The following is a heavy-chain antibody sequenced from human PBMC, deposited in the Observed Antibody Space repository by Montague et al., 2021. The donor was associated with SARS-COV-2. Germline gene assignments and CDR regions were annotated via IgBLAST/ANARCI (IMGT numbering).Heavy chain of an antibody. Sequence: SETLSLTCTVSNYSVSSGYYWGWIRQFPGKGLEWLGYIYYSGSTNYNPSLKSRVTISVDTSKNQFSLRLSSVTAADTAVYYCARLPYILPGYAYFDFWGQGSLVIVSS. CDR3: ARLPYILPGYAYFDF. CDR1: NYSVSSGYY. J-gene: IGHJ4*02. CDR2: IYYSGST. V-gene: IGHV4-38-2*02. D-gene: IGHD3-9*01.